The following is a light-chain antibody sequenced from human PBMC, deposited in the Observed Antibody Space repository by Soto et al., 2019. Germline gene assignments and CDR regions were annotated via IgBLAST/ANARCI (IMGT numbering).Light chain of an antibody. Sequence: ETVLTQSPATLSLSPGERATLSCRASRSISTYLAWYQQKPGQAPRLLIYEALNRATGIPARFSGSGSGTDLTLTISSLEPEDFAVYYCQQCNNLPLTFGGGTKVEIK. V-gene: IGKV3-11*01. CDR1: RSISTY. CDR2: EAL. CDR3: QQCNNLPLT. J-gene: IGKJ4*02.